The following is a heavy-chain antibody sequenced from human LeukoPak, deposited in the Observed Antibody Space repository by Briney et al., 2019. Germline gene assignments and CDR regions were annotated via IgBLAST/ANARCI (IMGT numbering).Heavy chain of an antibody. CDR1: GYTFSSYE. Sequence: GGSLRVSCAASGYTFSSYEMNWVRQAPGKGLEWVSYISSSGSTIYYADSVKGRFTISRDNAKNSLYLQMNSLRAEDTAGYYCAELGITMIGGVWGKGTTVTISS. V-gene: IGHV3-48*03. CDR3: AELGITMIGGV. J-gene: IGHJ6*04. D-gene: IGHD3-10*02. CDR2: ISSSGSTI.